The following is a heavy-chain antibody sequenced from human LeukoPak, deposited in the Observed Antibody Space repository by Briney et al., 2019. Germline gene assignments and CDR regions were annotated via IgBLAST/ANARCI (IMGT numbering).Heavy chain of an antibody. CDR1: GYTFSTYY. CDR2: INPYSGNT. D-gene: IGHD2-15*01. J-gene: IGHJ3*02. CDR3: ARDGGGHDAFDI. V-gene: IGHV1-18*01. Sequence: GASVKVSCKASGYTFSTYYMHWVRQAPGQGLEWMGWINPYSGNTNYAQKLQGRVTMTTDTSTSTAYMELRSLRSDDTAVYYCARDGGGHDAFDIWGQGTMVTVSS.